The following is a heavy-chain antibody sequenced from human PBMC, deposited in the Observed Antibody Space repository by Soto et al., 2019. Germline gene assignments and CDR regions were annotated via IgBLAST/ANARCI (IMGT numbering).Heavy chain of an antibody. CDR1: GDSVSNNIAT. Sequence: QVQLQQSGPGLVKPSQTLSLTCAISGDSVSNNIATWNWIRQSPSRGLEWLGRTYYTSKWYNDYGVSVKSRITINPDTSKNQFSLQLNSVTPEDTAVYYRARAGFPPNWFDPWGQGTLVTVSS. J-gene: IGHJ5*02. CDR3: ARAGFPPNWFDP. V-gene: IGHV6-1*01. CDR2: TYYTSKWYN. D-gene: IGHD3-3*01.